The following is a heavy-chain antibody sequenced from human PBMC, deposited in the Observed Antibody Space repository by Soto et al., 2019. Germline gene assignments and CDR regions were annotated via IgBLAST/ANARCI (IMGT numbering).Heavy chain of an antibody. Sequence: QVQLQESGPGLVKLSQTLCLTCTVSGGSISSDGNYWSWIRQHPGKVQEWIGYIYYSGSTYYNPYLKSRVTISVDTSKNQCPLKLSSVTAADTAVYYCARNSVVVVTAIDYWGQGTLVTVSS. D-gene: IGHD2-21*02. J-gene: IGHJ4*02. V-gene: IGHV4-31*03. CDR3: ARNSVVVVTAIDY. CDR1: GGSISSDGNY. CDR2: IYYSGST.